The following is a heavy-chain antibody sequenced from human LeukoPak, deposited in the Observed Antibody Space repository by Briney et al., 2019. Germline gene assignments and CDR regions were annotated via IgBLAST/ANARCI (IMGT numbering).Heavy chain of an antibody. Sequence: PGGSLRLSCAASGFTFTSYAMSWVRQAPGKGLEWVSAISGSGGSTYYGDSVKGRFTISRDNAKNSLYLQMNSLRAEDTAVYYCARGGDFWGGYYTGYFDYWGQGTLVTVSS. V-gene: IGHV3-23*01. D-gene: IGHD3-3*01. CDR3: ARGGDFWGGYYTGYFDY. J-gene: IGHJ4*02. CDR2: ISGSGGST. CDR1: GFTFTSYA.